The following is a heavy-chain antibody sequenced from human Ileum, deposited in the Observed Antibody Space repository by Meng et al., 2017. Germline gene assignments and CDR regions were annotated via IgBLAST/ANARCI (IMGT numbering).Heavy chain of an antibody. J-gene: IGHJ4*02. D-gene: IGHD6-13*01. V-gene: IGHV3-73*02. Sequence: EVQLGEAGGGLVRPGGSLKLSFAASGFSFSDSSMHWVRQASGKGLEWVGHIRSKANNYATAYAASVKGRFTISRDESKNTAYLQMSSLKTEDTAVYYCTRLYSAGWGQGTLVTVSS. CDR2: IRSKANNYAT. CDR3: TRLYSAG. CDR1: GFSFSDSS.